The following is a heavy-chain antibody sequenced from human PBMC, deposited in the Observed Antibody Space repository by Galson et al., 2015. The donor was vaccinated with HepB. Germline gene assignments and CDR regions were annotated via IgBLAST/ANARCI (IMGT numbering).Heavy chain of an antibody. CDR1: GFTFSSYA. Sequence: SPRLSCAASGFTFSSYAMNWVRQAPGKGLEWVAAVSGSAAGTEYGITTDYADSVKGRFTISRDNSKNTLYLQMNSLRAEDTAVYYCAKVGPSCSSTRCSDYYFDYWGQGTLVTVSS. CDR3: AKVGPSCSSTRCSDYYFDY. J-gene: IGHJ4*02. CDR2: VSGSAAGTEYGITT. D-gene: IGHD2-2*01. V-gene: IGHV3-23*01.